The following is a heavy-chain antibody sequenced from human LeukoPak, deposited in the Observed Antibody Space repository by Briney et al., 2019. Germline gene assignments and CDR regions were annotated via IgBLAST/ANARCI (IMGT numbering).Heavy chain of an antibody. CDR2: IYTSGST. Sequence: SETLSLTCTVSGGSISSGSYYWSWIRQPAGKGLEWIGRIYTSGSTNYNPSLKSRVTISVDTSKNQFSLKLSSVTAADTAVYYCAKGGLGCSSTSCFDYWGQGTLVTVSS. J-gene: IGHJ4*02. CDR1: GGSISSGSYY. D-gene: IGHD2-2*01. CDR3: AKGGLGCSSTSCFDY. V-gene: IGHV4-61*02.